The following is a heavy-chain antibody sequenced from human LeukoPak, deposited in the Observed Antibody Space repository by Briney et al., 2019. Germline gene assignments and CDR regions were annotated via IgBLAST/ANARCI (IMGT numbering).Heavy chain of an antibody. CDR2: IKSKTDGGTT. CDR3: TSDYGSGSYYFDY. Sequence: GGSLRLSCAASGFTFSNAWMSWVRQAPGKGLEWVGRIKSKTDGGTTDYAAPVKGRFTISRDDSKNTLYLQMNSLKTEDSAVYYCTSDYGSGSYYFDYWGQGTLVTVSS. D-gene: IGHD3-10*01. V-gene: IGHV3-15*01. J-gene: IGHJ4*02. CDR1: GFTFSNAW.